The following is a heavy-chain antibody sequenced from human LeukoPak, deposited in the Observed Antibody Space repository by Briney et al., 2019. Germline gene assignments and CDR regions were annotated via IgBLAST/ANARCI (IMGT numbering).Heavy chain of an antibody. CDR2: ISGSGGST. CDR1: GFTFSSYG. J-gene: IGHJ3*02. V-gene: IGHV3-23*01. Sequence: SGGSLRLSCAASGFTFSSYGMSWVRQAPGKGLEWVSAISGSGGSTYYADSVKGRFTISRDNSKNTLYLQMNSLRAEDTAVYYCAKDLLLWFGELLYNAFDIWGQGTMVTVSS. CDR3: AKDLLLWFGELLYNAFDI. D-gene: IGHD3-10*01.